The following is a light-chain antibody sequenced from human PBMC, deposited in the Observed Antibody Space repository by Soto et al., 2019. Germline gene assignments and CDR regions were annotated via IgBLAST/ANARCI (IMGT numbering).Light chain of an antibody. V-gene: IGLV2-23*01. CDR2: EGS. Sequence: QSVLTQPASVSGSPGQSITISCTGTSSDVGSYNLVSWYQHHPGKTPKLMIYEGSRRPSGVSNRFSASKSGNTASLTISGLQAEDEAEYYCCSYETSSTDVFGRGTKLTVL. CDR3: CSYETSSTDV. J-gene: IGLJ1*01. CDR1: SSDVGSYNL.